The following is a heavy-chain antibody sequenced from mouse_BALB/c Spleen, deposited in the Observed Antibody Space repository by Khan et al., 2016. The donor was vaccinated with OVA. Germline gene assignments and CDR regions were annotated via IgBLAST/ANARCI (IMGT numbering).Heavy chain of an antibody. CDR3: VNHGSSSAWFTY. D-gene: IGHD1-1*01. V-gene: IGHV1-7*01. CDR1: GYTFTNYW. CDR2: INPSTDYT. Sequence: QVQLQQSGAELAKPGASVKMSCKASGYTFTNYWMHWVKQRPGQGLEWIGYINPSTDYTEYNQKFKDKATLTADKSSSTAYMQLTSLTSEDSALYYGVNHGSSSAWFTYWGQGTLVTVSA. J-gene: IGHJ3*01.